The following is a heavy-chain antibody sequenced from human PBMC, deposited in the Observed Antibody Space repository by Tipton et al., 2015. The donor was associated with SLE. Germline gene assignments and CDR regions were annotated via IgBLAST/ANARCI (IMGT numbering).Heavy chain of an antibody. CDR2: INHSGST. CDR3: ATSSKRGYSGYARY. CDR1: GGSFSGYY. D-gene: IGHD5-12*01. V-gene: IGHV4-34*01. J-gene: IGHJ4*02. Sequence: TLSLTCAVYGGSFSGYYWSWIRQPPGKGLEWIGEINHSGSTNYNPSLKSRVTISVDTSKNQFSLKLSSVTAADTAVYYCATSSKRGYSGYARYWGQGTLVTVSS.